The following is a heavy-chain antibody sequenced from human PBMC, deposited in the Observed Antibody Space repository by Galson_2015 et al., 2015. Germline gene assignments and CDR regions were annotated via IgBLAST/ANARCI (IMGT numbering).Heavy chain of an antibody. D-gene: IGHD2-21*02. Sequence: SLRLSCAASGFTFSSYSMNWVRQAPGKGLEWVSSISSSSSYIYYADSVKGRFTISRDNAKNSLYLQMNSLRAEDTAVYYCARDRCGGDCYDYYYYGMDVGGQGTTVTVSS. CDR1: GFTFSSYS. CDR2: ISSSSSYI. CDR3: ARDRCGGDCYDYYYYGMDV. V-gene: IGHV3-21*01. J-gene: IGHJ6*02.